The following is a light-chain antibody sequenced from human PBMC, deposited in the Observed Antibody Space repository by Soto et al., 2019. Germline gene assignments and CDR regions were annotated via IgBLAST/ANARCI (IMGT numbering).Light chain of an antibody. V-gene: IGKV3-20*01. CDR3: QHYASSFT. Sequence: DIVLTQSPGTLSFSPGDSATLSCRASQSVSENYLAWYQQKPGRTPRILIYGASNRATGVPDRFSGTGSGIRFIITISSLEPEDFAVCYWQHYASSFTFGGGT. J-gene: IGKJ4*01. CDR2: GAS. CDR1: QSVSENY.